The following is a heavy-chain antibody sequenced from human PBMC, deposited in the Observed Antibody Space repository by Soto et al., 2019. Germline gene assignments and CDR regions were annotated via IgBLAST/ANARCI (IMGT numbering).Heavy chain of an antibody. CDR1: GGTFSSYA. J-gene: IGHJ4*02. D-gene: IGHD3-22*01. CDR2: IIPIFGTA. CDR3: AMTNYYDSSCYYEAFDY. V-gene: IGHV1-69*01. Sequence: QVQMVQSGAEVKKPGSSVKVSCKASGGTFSSYAISWVRKAPVKGLEWTGGIIPIFGTANYAQKFQGRVTITADESTSTAYMERSSLRSEDTSVYYCAMTNYYDSSCYYEAFDYWGQGTLVTVSS.